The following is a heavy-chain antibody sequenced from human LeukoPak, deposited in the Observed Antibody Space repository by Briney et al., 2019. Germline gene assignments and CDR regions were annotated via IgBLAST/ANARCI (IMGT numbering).Heavy chain of an antibody. J-gene: IGHJ6*03. V-gene: IGHV4-4*07. CDR1: GDSISGFY. D-gene: IGHD4-17*01. Sequence: PSETLSLTCTVSGDSISGFYWSWIRQPAGKVLQWIGRISTSGSTNYNPSLKSRVTMSANRSSNDFSLTLRAVTAGDTALYDCARGLPSYGDYVDYYFYMDVWGKGTTVTVSS. CDR2: ISTSGST. CDR3: ARGLPSYGDYVDYYFYMDV.